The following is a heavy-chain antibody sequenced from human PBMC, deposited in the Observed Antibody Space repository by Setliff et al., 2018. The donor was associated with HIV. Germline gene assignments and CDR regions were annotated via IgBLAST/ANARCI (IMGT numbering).Heavy chain of an antibody. CDR3: AGRRADAASFDYMDV. CDR2: VYSAGNT. V-gene: IGHV3-53*05. D-gene: IGHD6-13*01. CDR1: GFTVSSTY. J-gene: IGHJ6*03. Sequence: GGSLRLSCAASGFTVSSTYMSWVRQSPVRGLEWVSVVYSAGNTYYADSVRGRFTVSRDSSKNTVYLQMTSLRPEDTAVYYCAGRRADAASFDYMDVWGKGTTVTVSS.